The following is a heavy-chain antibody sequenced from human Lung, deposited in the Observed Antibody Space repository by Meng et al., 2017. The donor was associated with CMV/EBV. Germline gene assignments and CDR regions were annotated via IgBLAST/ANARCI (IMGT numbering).Heavy chain of an antibody. V-gene: IGHV3-33*06. CDR3: AKGAVGASTSYYFDY. CDR2: IWHDGSKK. CDR1: GFMLSISG. D-gene: IGHD1-26*01. Sequence: SGFMLSISGMHWVRQAPGKGLEWVAFIWHDGSKKYYPDSVKGRFTISRDNSKNTLYLEVNSLSGEDTAVYYCAKGAVGASTSYYFDYWGQGTLVTVSS. J-gene: IGHJ4*02.